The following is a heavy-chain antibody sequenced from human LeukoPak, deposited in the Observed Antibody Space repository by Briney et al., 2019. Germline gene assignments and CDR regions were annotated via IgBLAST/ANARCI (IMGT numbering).Heavy chain of an antibody. CDR3: ARDFHYYDSSGYQNCFDP. CDR1: GFTFSSYS. D-gene: IGHD3-22*01. Sequence: GGSLRLSCAASGFTFSSYSMNWVRQAPGKGLEWVSSICSSSSYIYYANSEKGRFTISRDNAKNSLYLQMNSLRAEDRAVYYCARDFHYYDSSGYQNCFDPWGQGSLVTVSS. CDR2: ICSSSSYI. V-gene: IGHV3-21*01. J-gene: IGHJ5*02.